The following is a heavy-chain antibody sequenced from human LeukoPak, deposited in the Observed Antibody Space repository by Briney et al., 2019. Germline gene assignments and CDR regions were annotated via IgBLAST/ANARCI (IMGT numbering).Heavy chain of an antibody. J-gene: IGHJ4*02. CDR3: AKASSYYYDSSGYYDY. CDR2: ISGSGVST. Sequence: GGSLRLSCAASGFTFSSYAMSWVRQAPGKGLEWVSVISGSGVSTYYADSVKGRFTISRDNSKNTLDLQMNSLRAEDTAVYYCAKASSYYYDSSGYYDYWGQGTLVTVSS. CDR1: GFTFSSYA. D-gene: IGHD3-22*01. V-gene: IGHV3-23*01.